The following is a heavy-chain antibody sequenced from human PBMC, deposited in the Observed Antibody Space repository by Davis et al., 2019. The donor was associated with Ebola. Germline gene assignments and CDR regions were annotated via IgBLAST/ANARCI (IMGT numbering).Heavy chain of an antibody. CDR2: MNPNSGNT. Sequence: AASVKVSCKASGGTFSSYAISWVRQAPGQGLEWMGWMNPNSGNTGYAQKFQGRVTMTRNTSISTAYMELSSLRSEDTAVYYCARASLLYDFWSGQTDYWGQGTLVTVSS. CDR3: ARASLLYDFWSGQTDY. V-gene: IGHV1-8*02. J-gene: IGHJ4*02. CDR1: GGTFSSYA. D-gene: IGHD3-3*01.